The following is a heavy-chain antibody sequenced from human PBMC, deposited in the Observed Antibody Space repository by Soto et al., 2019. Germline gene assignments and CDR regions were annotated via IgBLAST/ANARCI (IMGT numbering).Heavy chain of an antibody. D-gene: IGHD2-15*01. J-gene: IGHJ4*02. CDR2: INAGNVNT. CDR3: ARDAHYCRGGSCERPHFDY. Sequence: QVQLVQSGAEVKKPGASVKVSCKASGYTFTSYAMHWVRQAPGQRLEWMGWINAGNVNTKYSQKFQGRVTITRDTSASTAYMELSSLRSEATAVYYCARDAHYCRGGSCERPHFDYWGQGTLVTVSS. CDR1: GYTFTSYA. V-gene: IGHV1-3*01.